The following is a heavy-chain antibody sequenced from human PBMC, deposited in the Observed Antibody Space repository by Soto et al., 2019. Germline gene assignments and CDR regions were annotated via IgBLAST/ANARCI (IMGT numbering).Heavy chain of an antibody. CDR1: GFSFSTSE. D-gene: IGHD3-3*01. Sequence: PGGSLRLSCAASGFSFSTSEMSWVRQTPGKGLECLSYISRSGETIHYADSVKGRFTVSRDNAINSLYLEMTSLRADDTATYYCASVWSGYSGVAYWGQGTLVTVSS. V-gene: IGHV3-48*03. CDR2: ISRSGETI. J-gene: IGHJ4*02. CDR3: ASVWSGYSGVAY.